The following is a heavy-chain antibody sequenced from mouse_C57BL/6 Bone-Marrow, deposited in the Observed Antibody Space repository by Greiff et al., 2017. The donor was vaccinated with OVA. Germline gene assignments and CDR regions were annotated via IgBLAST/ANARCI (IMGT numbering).Heavy chain of an antibody. CDR1: GFTFSDYY. J-gene: IGHJ3*01. V-gene: IGHV5-16*01. CDR3: ARAELGGGFAY. Sequence: EVHLVESEGGLVQPGSSMKLSCTASGFTFSDYYMAWVRQVPEKGLEWVANINYDGSSTYYLDSLKSRFIISRDNAKNILYLQMSSLKSEDTATYYCARAELGGGFAYWGQGTLVTVSA. CDR2: INYDGSST. D-gene: IGHD4-1*01.